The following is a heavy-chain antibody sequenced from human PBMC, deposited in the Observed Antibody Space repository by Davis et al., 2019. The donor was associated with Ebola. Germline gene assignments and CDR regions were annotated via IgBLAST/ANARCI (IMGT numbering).Heavy chain of an antibody. CDR3: AREGGSSSSGGLDV. J-gene: IGHJ6*02. Sequence: PGGSLRLSCAASGFTFSDYYMTWVRQAPGKGLEWLSYISSSGYYTTYYADSVKGRFTISRDNAKNSLYLQMNSLRADDTAVYYCAREGGSSSSGGLDVWGQGTKVTVSS. V-gene: IGHV3-11*01. CDR2: ISSSGYYTT. D-gene: IGHD6-6*01. CDR1: GFTFSDYY.